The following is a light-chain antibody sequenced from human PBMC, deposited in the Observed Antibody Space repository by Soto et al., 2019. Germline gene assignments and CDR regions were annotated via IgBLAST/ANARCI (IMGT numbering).Light chain of an antibody. CDR2: RNI. J-gene: IGLJ2*01. V-gene: IGLV1-47*01. CDR1: SSNIGSNY. Sequence: QSVLTQSPSASGTPGQRVTISCSGSSSNIGSNYVYWYQQLPGTAPTLLIYRNIQRPSGVPDRFSGSKSGSSASLAISGLRSEDEAEYYCAGWDDSLRSVVFGGGTKLTVL. CDR3: AGWDDSLRSVV.